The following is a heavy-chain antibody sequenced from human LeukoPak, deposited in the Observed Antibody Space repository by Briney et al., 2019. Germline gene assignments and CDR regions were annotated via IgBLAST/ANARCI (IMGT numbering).Heavy chain of an antibody. J-gene: IGHJ4*02. CDR3: ARGPPYGSRSDFFDY. D-gene: IGHD3-10*01. CDR2: VKKDASEM. V-gene: IGHV3-7*01. CDR1: GFTFSNNW. Sequence: KAGGSLRLSCAASGFTFSNNWMTWVRQAPGKGLEWVASVKKDASEMYYVDSVKGRFTISRDNAKNSLYLQMSSLRVEDTAVYYYARGPPYGSRSDFFDYWGQGTLVTVSA.